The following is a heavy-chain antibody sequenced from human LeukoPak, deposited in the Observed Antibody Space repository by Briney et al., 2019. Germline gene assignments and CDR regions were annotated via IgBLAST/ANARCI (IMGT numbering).Heavy chain of an antibody. CDR2: IRSKANSYAT. Sequence: GGSLRLSCAASGFTFSGSAMHWVRQASGKGLEWVGRIRSKANSYATAYAASVKGRFTIYRDDSKNTAYLQMNSLKTEDTAVYYCTRQGYSSGCFDYWGQGTLVTVSS. V-gene: IGHV3-73*01. D-gene: IGHD6-19*01. J-gene: IGHJ4*02. CDR3: TRQGYSSGCFDY. CDR1: GFTFSGSA.